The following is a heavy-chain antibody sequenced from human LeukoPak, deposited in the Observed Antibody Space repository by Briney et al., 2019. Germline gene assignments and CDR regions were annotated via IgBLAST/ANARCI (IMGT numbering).Heavy chain of an antibody. V-gene: IGHV3-30*02. CDR3: ARDSYGDANFDS. CDR1: GYSFTNYW. Sequence: GESLKISCKGSGYSFTNYWIGWVRQAPGKGLEWVAFIRYDGSNKYYADSVKGRFTISRDISKNAVYLQMNSLRAEDTAVYYCARDSYGDANFDSWGQGTLVTVSS. J-gene: IGHJ5*01. D-gene: IGHD4-17*01. CDR2: IRYDGSNK.